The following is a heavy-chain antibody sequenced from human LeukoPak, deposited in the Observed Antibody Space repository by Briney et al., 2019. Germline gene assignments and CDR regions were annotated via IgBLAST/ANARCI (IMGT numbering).Heavy chain of an antibody. CDR3: ARDIFLGSWYASDGFDI. CDR2: IKEDGNEI. V-gene: IGHV3-7*01. CDR1: GFTFSSYW. J-gene: IGHJ3*02. Sequence: GGSLRLSCAASGFTFSSYWMSWVRQAPGKGLEWVANIKEDGNEIYYVDSVKGRFTISRDNAKNSLYLQMNSLRAEDTAVYYCARDIFLGSWYASDGFDIWGQGTMVAVSS. D-gene: IGHD6-13*01.